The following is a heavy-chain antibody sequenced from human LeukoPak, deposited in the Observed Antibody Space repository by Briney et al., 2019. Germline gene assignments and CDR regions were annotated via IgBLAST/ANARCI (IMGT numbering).Heavy chain of an antibody. J-gene: IGHJ4*02. D-gene: IGHD6-13*01. CDR3: ARPLYSSSWYDY. Sequence: EASVKVSCKASGYTFTSYGISWVRQAPGQGLEWMGWISAYNGNTNYAQKLQGRVTMTTDTSTSTAYMELSRLRSDDTAVYYCARPLYSSSWYDYWGQGTLVTVSS. CDR1: GYTFTSYG. CDR2: ISAYNGNT. V-gene: IGHV1-18*01.